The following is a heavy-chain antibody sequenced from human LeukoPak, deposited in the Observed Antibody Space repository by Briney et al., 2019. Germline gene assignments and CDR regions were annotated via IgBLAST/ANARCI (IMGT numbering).Heavy chain of an antibody. V-gene: IGHV3-74*01. CDR3: THLGWFDP. CDR2: IDYDGSTT. J-gene: IGHJ5*02. CDR1: GFSLSTFW. Sequence: GGSLRLSCAGSGFSLSTFWMHWVRQAPGKGLVWVSRIDYDGSTTTYADSVKGRFTISRDNAKNTLYLQMNSLRAKDTAVYYCTHLGWFDPWGQGTLVTVSS.